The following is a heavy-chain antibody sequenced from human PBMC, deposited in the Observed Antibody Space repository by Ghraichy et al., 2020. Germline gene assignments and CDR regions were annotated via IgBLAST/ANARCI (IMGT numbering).Heavy chain of an antibody. CDR1: GYTFTRYH. V-gene: IGHV1-8*01. Sequence: SVKVSCKASGYTFTRYHINWVRQAPGQGLEWMGLINPNNDDTVYAQKFQGRITMTRDTSIDTAYMELTSLRSEDTAVYFCARGLRFPYYYMDVWGKGTTVTVS. D-gene: IGHD3-3*01. CDR2: INPNNDDT. CDR3: ARGLRFPYYYMDV. J-gene: IGHJ6*03.